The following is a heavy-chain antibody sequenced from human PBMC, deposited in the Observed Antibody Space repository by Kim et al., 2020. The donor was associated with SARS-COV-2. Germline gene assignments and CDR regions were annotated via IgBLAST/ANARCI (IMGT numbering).Heavy chain of an antibody. CDR2: IKQDGSEK. CDR1: GFNFSSYW. D-gene: IGHD6-13*01. J-gene: IGHJ6*02. CDR3: ARDGRVAAGPDYYDYYGMDV. Sequence: GGSLRLSCAASGFNFSSYWMSWVRQAPGKGLEWVANIKQDGSEKYYVDSVKGRFTISRDNAKNSLYLQMNSLRAEDTAVYYCARDGRVAAGPDYYDYYGMDVWGRGTTVSVSS. V-gene: IGHV3-7*03.